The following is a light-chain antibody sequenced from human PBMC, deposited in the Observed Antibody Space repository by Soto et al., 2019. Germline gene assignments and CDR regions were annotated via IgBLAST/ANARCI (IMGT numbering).Light chain of an antibody. CDR1: SSDVGGYNY. Sequence: QSALTQPASVSGSPGQSITISCTGTSSDVGGYNYVSWCQQHPGKAPKLMIYEVSNRPSGVSNRFSGSKSGNTASLTISGLQAEDEADYYCSSYTSSSTLGFGTGTKLTVL. CDR2: EVS. CDR3: SSYTSSSTLG. V-gene: IGLV2-14*01. J-gene: IGLJ1*01.